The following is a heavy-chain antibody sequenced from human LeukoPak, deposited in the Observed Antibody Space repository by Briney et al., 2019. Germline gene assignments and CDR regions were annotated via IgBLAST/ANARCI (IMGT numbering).Heavy chain of an antibody. Sequence: SETLSLTCTVSGGSISSYYWSWIRQPPGKGLEWIGYIYYSGSTNYNPSLKSRVTISVDTSKNQFSLKLSSVTAADTAVYYCARVPRGDCSGGSCYYVWFDPWGQGTLVTVSS. CDR1: GGSISSYY. CDR2: IYYSGST. CDR3: ARVPRGDCSGGSCYYVWFDP. D-gene: IGHD2-15*01. J-gene: IGHJ5*02. V-gene: IGHV4-59*01.